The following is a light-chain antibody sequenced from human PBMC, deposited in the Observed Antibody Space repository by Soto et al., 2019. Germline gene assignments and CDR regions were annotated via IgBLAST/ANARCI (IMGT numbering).Light chain of an antibody. V-gene: IGLV1-44*01. Sequence: QSVLTQPPSASGTPGQRVTISCSGSSSNLGDNTVNWYQQLPGTAPKLLIYMNNQRPSGVPDRFSGSKSGTSVSLAISGLRSEDEADYYCATWDDSLIGPVFGGGTQLTVL. CDR3: ATWDDSLIGPV. CDR2: MNN. J-gene: IGLJ2*01. CDR1: SSNLGDNT.